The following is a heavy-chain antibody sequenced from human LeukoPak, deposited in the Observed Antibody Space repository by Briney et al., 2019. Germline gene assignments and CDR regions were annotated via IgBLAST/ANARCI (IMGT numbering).Heavy chain of an antibody. D-gene: IGHD5-24*01. Sequence: GGSLRLSCAASGFTFSDYYVSWIRQAPGKGLEWVSYISSSSSYTNYADSVKGRFTISRDNAKNSLYLQMNSLRAEDTAVYYCASPRYSYGVPTDYWGQGTLVTVSS. CDR1: GFTFSDYY. V-gene: IGHV3-11*06. J-gene: IGHJ4*02. CDR3: ASPRYSYGVPTDY. CDR2: ISSSSSYT.